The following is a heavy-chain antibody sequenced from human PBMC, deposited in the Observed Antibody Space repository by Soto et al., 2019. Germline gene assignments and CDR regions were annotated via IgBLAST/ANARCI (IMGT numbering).Heavy chain of an antibody. J-gene: IGHJ4*02. CDR2: ISYDGSNK. V-gene: IGHV3-30-3*01. Sequence: QVQLVESGGGVVQPGRSLRLSCAASGFTFSSYAMHWVRQAPGKGLERVAVISYDGSNKYYADSVKGRFTISRDNSKNTLYLQMNSLRAEDTAVYYCARDFEQLAPVGGCLDYWGQGTLVTVSS. D-gene: IGHD6-6*01. CDR1: GFTFSSYA. CDR3: ARDFEQLAPVGGCLDY.